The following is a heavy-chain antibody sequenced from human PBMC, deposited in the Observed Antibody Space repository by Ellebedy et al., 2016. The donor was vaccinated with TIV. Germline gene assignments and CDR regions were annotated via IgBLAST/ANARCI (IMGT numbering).Heavy chain of an antibody. J-gene: IGHJ4*02. V-gene: IGHV4-38-2*02. CDR2: IYHSGST. CDR3: ARVEGGSYYYGSGSDY. CDR1: GYSISSGYY. Sequence: SETLSLTCTVSGYSISSGYYWGWIRQPPGKGLEWIGSIYHSGSTYYNPSLKSRVTISVDTSKNQFSLKLSSVTAADTAVYYCARVEGGSYYYGSGSDYWGQGTLVTVSS. D-gene: IGHD3-10*01.